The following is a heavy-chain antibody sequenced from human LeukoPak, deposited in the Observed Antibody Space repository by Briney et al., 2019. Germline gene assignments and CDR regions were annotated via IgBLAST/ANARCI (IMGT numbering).Heavy chain of an antibody. Sequence: ASVKVSCKASVYTFTDYYMHWVRQAPGQGLEWMGWINPNSGGTNFAQKFQGRVTMTTDTSISTAYMEVSRLRSDDTAVYYCARVRIGQQLDKYYYYAVDVWGQGTTVTVSS. D-gene: IGHD6-13*01. CDR3: ARVRIGQQLDKYYYYAVDV. J-gene: IGHJ6*02. CDR1: VYTFTDYY. V-gene: IGHV1-2*02. CDR2: INPNSGGT.